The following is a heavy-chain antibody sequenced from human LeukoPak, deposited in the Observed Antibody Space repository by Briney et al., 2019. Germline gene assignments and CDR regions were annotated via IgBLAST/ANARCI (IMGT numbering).Heavy chain of an antibody. Sequence: PGGSLRLSCAASGFTFSSYSMNWVRQAPGKGLEWVSSISSSSSYIYYADSVKGRFTISRDSAKNSLYLQMNTLRAEDTAVYYCARDRGYCSGGSCYSVPGYWGQGTLVTVSS. V-gene: IGHV3-21*01. CDR3: ARDRGYCSGGSCYSVPGY. CDR1: GFTFSSYS. D-gene: IGHD2-15*01. J-gene: IGHJ4*02. CDR2: ISSSSSYI.